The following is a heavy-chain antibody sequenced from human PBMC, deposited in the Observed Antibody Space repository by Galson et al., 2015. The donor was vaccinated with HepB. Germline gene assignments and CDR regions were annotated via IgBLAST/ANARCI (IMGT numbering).Heavy chain of an antibody. CDR3: ARGGGEEQQLDIRDYYMDV. CDR1: GYTFTSYD. Sequence: SVKVSCKASGYTFTSYDINRVRQATVQGLEWMGWMNTDSGNTGYAQKFQGRITMTRNTSISTTYMELSSLTSEDTAVYYCARGGGEEQQLDIRDYYMDVWGKGTTVTVSS. V-gene: IGHV1-8*01. J-gene: IGHJ6*03. CDR2: MNTDSGNT. D-gene: IGHD6-13*01.